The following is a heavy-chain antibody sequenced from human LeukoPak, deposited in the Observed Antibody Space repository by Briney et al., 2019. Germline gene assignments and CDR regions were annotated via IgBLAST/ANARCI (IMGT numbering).Heavy chain of an antibody. V-gene: IGHV3-53*01. CDR3: ARHWEL. Sequence: GGSLRLSCAASGFSVSSNYMSWVRQAPGKGLEWVALIYSDQTTYYADSVKGRFTISRDNSKSTLYLQMNSLRAEDTAVYYCARHWELRGQGTLVTVSS. J-gene: IGHJ4*02. D-gene: IGHD1-26*01. CDR1: GFSVSSNY. CDR2: IYSDQTT.